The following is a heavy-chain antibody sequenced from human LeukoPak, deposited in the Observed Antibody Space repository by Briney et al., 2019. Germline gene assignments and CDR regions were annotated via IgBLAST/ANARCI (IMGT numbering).Heavy chain of an antibody. CDR3: ARAGRLDAFDI. CDR1: GFTFSSYW. J-gene: IGHJ3*02. D-gene: IGHD6-25*01. CDR2: IKQDGSEK. Sequence: GGSLRLSCAASGFTFSSYWMSWVRQAPGKGLEWVANIKQDGSEKYYVDSVKGRCTISRDNAKNSLYLQMNSLRAEDTAVYYCARAGRLDAFDIWGQGTMVTVSS. V-gene: IGHV3-7*01.